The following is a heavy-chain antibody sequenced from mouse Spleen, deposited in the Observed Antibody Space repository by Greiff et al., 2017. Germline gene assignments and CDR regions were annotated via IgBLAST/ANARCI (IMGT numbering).Heavy chain of an antibody. Sequence: VQLHQSGPELVKPGASVKISCKASGYTFTDYYMNWVKQSHGKSLEWIGDINPNNGGTSYNQKFKGKATLTVDKSSSTAYMELRSLTSEDSAVYYCARGGTYAMDYWGQGTSVTVSS. J-gene: IGHJ4*01. V-gene: IGHV1-26*01. CDR2: INPNNGGT. CDR1: GYTFTDYY. D-gene: IGHD3-3*01. CDR3: ARGGTYAMDY.